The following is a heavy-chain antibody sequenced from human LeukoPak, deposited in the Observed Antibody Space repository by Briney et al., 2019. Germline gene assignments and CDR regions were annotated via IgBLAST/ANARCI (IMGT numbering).Heavy chain of an antibody. CDR1: GGSISSYY. V-gene: IGHV4-59*08. CDR2: IYYSGST. Sequence: PSETLSLTCTVSGGSISSYYWSWIRQPPGKGLEWIGYIYYSGSTNYNPSLKSRVTISVDTSKNQFSLKLSSVTAADTAVYYCASLGVAGKHNWFDPWGQGTLVTVSS. D-gene: IGHD6-19*01. J-gene: IGHJ5*02. CDR3: ASLGVAGKHNWFDP.